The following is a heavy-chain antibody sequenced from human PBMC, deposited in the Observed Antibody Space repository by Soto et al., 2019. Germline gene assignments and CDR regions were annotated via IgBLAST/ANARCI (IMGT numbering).Heavy chain of an antibody. J-gene: IGHJ3*01. CDR1: GFSLSSNGVG. Sequence: QITLKESGPTLVKPTQTLTLTCTFSGFSLSSNGVGVGWIRQPPGKALEWLAVIYWDDSKHYSQSLKSSFTITKDTSKNQVVLTMTNMDPVDTATYYCARKGSGIYAFDFWGQGTMVTVSS. CDR2: IYWDDSK. D-gene: IGHD1-26*01. V-gene: IGHV2-5*02. CDR3: ARKGSGIYAFDF.